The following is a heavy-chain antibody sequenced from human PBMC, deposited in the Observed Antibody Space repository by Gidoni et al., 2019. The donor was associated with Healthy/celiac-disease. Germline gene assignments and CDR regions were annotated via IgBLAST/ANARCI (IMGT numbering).Heavy chain of an antibody. J-gene: IGHJ5*02. CDR1: GFAFSSYS. Sequence: EVQLVESGGGLVQPGGSLRLSCAASGFAFSSYSMNWVRQAPGKGLEWVSYISSSSSTIYYADSVKGRFTISRDNAKNSLYLQMNSLRDEDTAVYYCARASPTTVTRNWFDPWGQGTLVTVSS. V-gene: IGHV3-48*02. D-gene: IGHD4-17*01. CDR3: ARASPTTVTRNWFDP. CDR2: ISSSSSTI.